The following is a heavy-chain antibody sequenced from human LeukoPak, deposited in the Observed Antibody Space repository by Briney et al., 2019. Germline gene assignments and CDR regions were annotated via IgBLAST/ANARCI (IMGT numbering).Heavy chain of an antibody. D-gene: IGHD6-13*01. CDR2: ISYDGSNK. CDR3: ARGGTLYSSSWYDLFDY. CDR1: GFTFSSYA. Sequence: PGGSLRLSCAASGFTFSSYAMHWVRQAPGKGLEWVAVISYDGSNKYYADSVKGRFTISRDNSKNTLYLQMNSLRAEDTAVYYCARGGTLYSSSWYDLFDYWGQGTLVTVSS. V-gene: IGHV3-30-3*01. J-gene: IGHJ4*02.